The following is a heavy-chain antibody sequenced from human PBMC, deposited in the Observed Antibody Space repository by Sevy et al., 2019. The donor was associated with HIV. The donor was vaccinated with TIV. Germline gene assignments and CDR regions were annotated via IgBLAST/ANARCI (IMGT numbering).Heavy chain of an antibody. D-gene: IGHD3-16*02. CDR3: AKDKGGYDYIWGSYRFAFDI. CDR1: GFTFSSYA. J-gene: IGHJ3*02. V-gene: IGHV3-23*01. Sequence: GGFLRLSCAASGFTFSSYAMSWVRQAPGKGLEWVSAISGSGGSTYYADSGKGRFTISRDNSKNTLYLQMNSLRAEDTAVYYCAKDKGGYDYIWGSYRFAFDIWGQGTMVTVSS. CDR2: ISGSGGST.